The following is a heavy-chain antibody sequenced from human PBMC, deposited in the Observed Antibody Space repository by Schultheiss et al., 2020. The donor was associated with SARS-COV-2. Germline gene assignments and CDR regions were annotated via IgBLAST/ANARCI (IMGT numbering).Heavy chain of an antibody. D-gene: IGHD6-19*01. CDR2: IGTAGDT. J-gene: IGHJ3*02. CDR1: GFTFSSYD. Sequence: GGSLRLSCAASGFTFSSYDMHWVRQATGKGLEWVSAIGTAGDTYYPGSVKGRFTISRENAKNSLYLQMNSLRAGDTAVYYCARGQLSRVLQSDAFDIWGQGTMVTVSS. CDR3: ARGQLSRVLQSDAFDI. V-gene: IGHV3-13*01.